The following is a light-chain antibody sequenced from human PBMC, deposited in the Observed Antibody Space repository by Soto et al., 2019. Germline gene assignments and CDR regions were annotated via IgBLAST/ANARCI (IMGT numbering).Light chain of an antibody. CDR3: LLYYDGAHV. Sequence: QAVVTQEPPLTVSPGGAVTLPLASSNGAINNESYPSWFQQKPGQAPRALIYTISNKHSLTPARFSGSLLGGKAALTLSDVQPEDEAAYFCLLYYDGAHVFGPGTKVTVL. V-gene: IGLV7-43*01. CDR1: NGAINNESY. CDR2: TIS. J-gene: IGLJ1*01.